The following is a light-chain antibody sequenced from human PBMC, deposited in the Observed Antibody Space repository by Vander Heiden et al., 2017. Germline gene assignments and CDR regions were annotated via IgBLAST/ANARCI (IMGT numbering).Light chain of an antibody. V-gene: IGKV3-15*01. J-gene: IGKJ2*01. CDR2: DTS. CDR3: QQHKDWPPNT. Sequence: EVVMTQSPATLSLSPGERATLSCRASQSVRTKLAWYQQKPGQAPRLLIYDTSTRDADIPTRFTGSGFGTDFTLTISSRQSEDFALYFCQQHKDWPPNTFGQGTKMEIK. CDR1: QSVRTK.